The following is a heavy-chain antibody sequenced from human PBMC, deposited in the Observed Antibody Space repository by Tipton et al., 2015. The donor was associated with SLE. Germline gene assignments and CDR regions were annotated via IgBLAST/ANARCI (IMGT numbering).Heavy chain of an antibody. Sequence: TLSLTCTVSGGSISNYYWSWIRQPPGKGLEWIGYIYNSVSTKYNPSLKSRVTISVDTSKKQFSLNLSSVTAADTAVYYCARENCGGGDCSFDYWGPGTLVTVSS. CDR3: ARENCGGGDCSFDY. CDR2: IYNSVST. J-gene: IGHJ4*02. D-gene: IGHD2-21*01. CDR1: GGSISNYY. V-gene: IGHV4-59*01.